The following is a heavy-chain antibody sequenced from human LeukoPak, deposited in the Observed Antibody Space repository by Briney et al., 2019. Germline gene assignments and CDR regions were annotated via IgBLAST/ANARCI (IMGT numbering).Heavy chain of an antibody. V-gene: IGHV3-33*01. Sequence: GRSLRLSCAASGFTFSSYGMHWVRQAPGKGLEWVAVIWYDGSNKYYADSVKGRFTISRDNSKNTLYLQMNSLRAEDTAVYCCAREALRFGESVLYYFDYWGQGTLVTVSS. CDR1: GFTFSSYG. D-gene: IGHD3-10*01. CDR2: IWYDGSNK. J-gene: IGHJ4*02. CDR3: AREALRFGESVLYYFDY.